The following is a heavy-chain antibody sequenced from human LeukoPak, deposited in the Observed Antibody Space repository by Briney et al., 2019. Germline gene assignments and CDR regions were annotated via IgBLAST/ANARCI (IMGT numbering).Heavy chain of an antibody. CDR3: ARDDLGAVAAPFDY. Sequence: SETLSLTCAVSGYSISSGYYWGWIRQPPGKGLEWIGSIYHSGSTYYNPSLKSRVTISVDTSKNQFPLKLSSVTAADTAVYYCARDDLGAVAAPFDYWGQGTLVTVSS. CDR1: GYSISSGYY. CDR2: IYHSGST. J-gene: IGHJ4*02. V-gene: IGHV4-38-2*02. D-gene: IGHD6-19*01.